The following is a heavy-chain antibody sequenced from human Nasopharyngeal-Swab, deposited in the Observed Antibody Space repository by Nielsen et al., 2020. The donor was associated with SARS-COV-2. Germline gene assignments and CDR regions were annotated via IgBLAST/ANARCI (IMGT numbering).Heavy chain of an antibody. CDR3: AKRDDYYESSGLGD. D-gene: IGHD3-22*01. CDR2: ISGSGGST. V-gene: IGHV3-23*01. Sequence: GESLKISCAASGFTFSTYAMYWVRQPPAKGLEWVSIISGSGGSTYYADSVKGRFTISRDNSKNTLYLQMNSLRAEGTAVYYCAKRDDYYESSGLGDWGQGTLVTVSS. J-gene: IGHJ4*02. CDR1: GFTFSTYA.